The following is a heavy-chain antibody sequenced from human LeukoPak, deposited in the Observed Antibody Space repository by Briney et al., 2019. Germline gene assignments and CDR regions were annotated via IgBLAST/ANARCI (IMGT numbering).Heavy chain of an antibody. CDR1: GFTFDDYA. CDR2: ISWNSGSI. D-gene: IGHD2-2*01. Sequence: PGGSLRLSCAASGFTFDDYAMHWVRQAPGKGLEWVSGISWNSGSIGCADSVKGRFTISRDNAKNSLYLQMNSLRAEDTALYYCAKDMGVVPAAASDYWGQGTLVTVSS. J-gene: IGHJ4*02. CDR3: AKDMGVVPAAASDY. V-gene: IGHV3-9*01.